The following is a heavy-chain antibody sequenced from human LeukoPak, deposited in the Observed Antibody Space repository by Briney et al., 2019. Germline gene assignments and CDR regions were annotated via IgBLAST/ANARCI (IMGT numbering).Heavy chain of an antibody. CDR1: GLTFGDYA. J-gene: IGHJ4*02. CDR3: TRAPHPRCSSSGCYLDY. Sequence: GGSLRLSCSTSGLTFGDYAMSWVRQAPGKGLEWVGFIQAKAYGGATKYAASVNGRFSISRDDSQSIANLQMNDLKTEDTAVYYCTRAPHPRCSSSGCYLDYWGQGTLVTVSS. V-gene: IGHV3-49*04. CDR2: IQAKAYGGAT. D-gene: IGHD2-2*01.